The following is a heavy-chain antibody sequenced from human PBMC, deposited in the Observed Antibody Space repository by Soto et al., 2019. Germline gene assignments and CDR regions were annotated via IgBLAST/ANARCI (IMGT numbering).Heavy chain of an antibody. CDR1: GYTFTSYG. Sequence: GASVKVSGKASGYTFTSYGISWVRQAPGQGLEWMGWISAYNGNTNYAQKLQGRVTMTTDTSTSTAYMELRSLRSDDTAVYYCARDIVVVPAAICWFDPWGQGTLVTVSS. V-gene: IGHV1-18*01. CDR2: ISAYNGNT. CDR3: ARDIVVVPAAICWFDP. J-gene: IGHJ5*02. D-gene: IGHD2-2*01.